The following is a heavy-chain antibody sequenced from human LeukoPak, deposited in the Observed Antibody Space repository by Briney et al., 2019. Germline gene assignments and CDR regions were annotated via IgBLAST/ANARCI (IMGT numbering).Heavy chain of an antibody. CDR2: IIPIFGTA. V-gene: IGHV1-69*13. CDR3: ARDDCSSTSCYFFNYYYYGMDV. J-gene: IGHJ6*02. CDR1: GGTFSSYA. Sequence: SVKVSCKASGGTFSSYAISWVRQAPGQGLEWMGGIIPIFGTANYAQKFQGRVTITADESTSTAYMELSSLRSEDTAVYYCARDDCSSTSCYFFNYYYYGMDVWGQGTTVTVSS. D-gene: IGHD2-2*01.